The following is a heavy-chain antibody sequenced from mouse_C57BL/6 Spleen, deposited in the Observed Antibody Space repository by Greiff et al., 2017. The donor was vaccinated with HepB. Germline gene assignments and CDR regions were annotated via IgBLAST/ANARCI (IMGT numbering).Heavy chain of an antibody. CDR1: GYTFTSYW. CDR3: ARCDYAFDY. J-gene: IGHJ2*01. Sequence: QVHVKQSGAELAKPGASVKLSCKASGYTFTSYWMHWVKQRPGQGLEWIGYINPSSGYTKYNQKFKDKATLTADKASSTAYMQLSSLTYEDSAVYYCARCDYAFDYWGQGTTLTVSS. V-gene: IGHV1-7*01. CDR2: INPSSGYT. D-gene: IGHD1-1*01.